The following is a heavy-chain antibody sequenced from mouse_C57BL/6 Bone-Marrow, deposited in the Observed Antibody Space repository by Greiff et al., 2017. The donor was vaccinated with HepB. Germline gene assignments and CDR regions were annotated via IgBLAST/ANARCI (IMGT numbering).Heavy chain of an antibody. CDR1: GYTFTSYW. D-gene: IGHD4-1*01. CDR3: ARLGAWFAY. V-gene: IGHV1-64*01. J-gene: IGHJ3*01. Sequence: QVQLQQPGAELVKPWASVKLSCKASGYTFTSYWMHWVKQRPGQGLEWIGMIHPNSGSTNYNEKFKSKATLTVDKSSSTAYMQLSSLTSEDSAVYYCARLGAWFAYWGQGTLVTVSA. CDR2: IHPNSGST.